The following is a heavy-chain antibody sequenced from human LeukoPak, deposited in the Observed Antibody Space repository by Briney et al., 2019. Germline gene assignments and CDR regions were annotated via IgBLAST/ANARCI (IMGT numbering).Heavy chain of an antibody. Sequence: GGSLRLSCAASGFTVSSNYMSWVRQAPGKGLEWVSVIYSGGSTYYADSVKGRFTISGDNSKNTLYLQMNSLRAEDTAVYYCARDGRLGELSFDYWGQGTLVTVSS. CDR1: GFTVSSNY. D-gene: IGHD3-16*02. J-gene: IGHJ4*02. CDR2: IYSGGST. CDR3: ARDGRLGELSFDY. V-gene: IGHV3-66*01.